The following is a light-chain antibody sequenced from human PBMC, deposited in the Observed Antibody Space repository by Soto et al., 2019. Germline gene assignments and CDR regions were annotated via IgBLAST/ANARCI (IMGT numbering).Light chain of an antibody. Sequence: QSALTQPASVSGSPGQSITISCTGTSSDVGSYNYVSWYQQHPGKAPKLMIYDVSNRPSGVSNRFSGSKSGNTASLTISGLQAEDEADYYCGSYTSSSTPVVFGGGTQLTVL. J-gene: IGLJ2*01. CDR2: DVS. CDR1: SSDVGSYNY. V-gene: IGLV2-14*01. CDR3: GSYTSSSTPVV.